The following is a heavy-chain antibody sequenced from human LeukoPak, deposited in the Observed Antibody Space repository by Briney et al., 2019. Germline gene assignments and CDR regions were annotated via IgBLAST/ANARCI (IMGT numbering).Heavy chain of an antibody. V-gene: IGHV3-30*04. J-gene: IGHJ5*01. CDR2: ISYDGSNK. CDR3: ARSYGAYNWFDS. Sequence: GGSLRLSCAASGFTFSSYAMHWVRQAPGKGLEWVAVISYDGSNKYYADSVKGRFTISRDNSKNTLYLQMNSLRAEDTAVYYCARSYGAYNWFDSWGQGTLVTVSS. D-gene: IGHD4-17*01. CDR1: GFTFSSYA.